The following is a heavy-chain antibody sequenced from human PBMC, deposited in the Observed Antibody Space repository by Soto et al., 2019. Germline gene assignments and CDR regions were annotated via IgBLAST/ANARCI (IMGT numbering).Heavy chain of an antibody. CDR2: INPNSGGT. V-gene: IGHV1-2*02. CDR1: GYSFTGYY. Sequence: QVQLVQSGAEVKKPGASVKVSCKSSGYSFTGYYIHWVRQAPGQGLEWMGWINPNSGGTNPAQKFKGRVTMTRDTSISTAYMELSSLRSDDTAVYYCARRFLETRDWFDPWGQGTLVTVSS. CDR3: ARRFLETRDWFDP. J-gene: IGHJ5*02. D-gene: IGHD3-3*01.